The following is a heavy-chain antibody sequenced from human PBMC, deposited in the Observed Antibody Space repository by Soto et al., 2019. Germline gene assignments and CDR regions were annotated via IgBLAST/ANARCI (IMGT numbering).Heavy chain of an antibody. Sequence: QPGGSLRLSCAASGFTFSSYGMHWVRQAPGKGLEWVAVIWYDGSNKYYADSVKGRFTISRDNSKNTLYLQMNSLRAEDTAVYYCARGRMILGVVISQKSAQLDYWGQVTLLTASS. CDR3: ARGRMILGVVISQKSAQLDY. CDR2: IWYDGSNK. J-gene: IGHJ4*01. V-gene: IGHV3-33*01. CDR1: GFTFSSYG. D-gene: IGHD3-3*01.